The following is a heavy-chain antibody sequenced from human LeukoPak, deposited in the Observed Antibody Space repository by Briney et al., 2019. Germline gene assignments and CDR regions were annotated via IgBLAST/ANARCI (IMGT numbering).Heavy chain of an antibody. D-gene: IGHD1-1*01. J-gene: IGHJ4*02. CDR1: GYSFTSYW. CDR2: IFPGDSDT. CDR3: ARHTGSNYYFDF. V-gene: IGHV5-51*01. Sequence: GESLQISCKGSGYSFTSYWIVWVRQMPGKGLEWMGIIFPGDSDTRYSPSFQGQVTISADKSIKTAHLQWSSLKASDTAMYYCARHTGSNYYFDFWGQGTLVTVSS.